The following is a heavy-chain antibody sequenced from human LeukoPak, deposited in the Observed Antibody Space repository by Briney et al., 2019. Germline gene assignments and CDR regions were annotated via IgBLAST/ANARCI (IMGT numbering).Heavy chain of an antibody. CDR3: ARTYCSSTSCYTQWFDP. V-gene: IGHV1-69*02. D-gene: IGHD2-2*01. CDR2: IIPMLGIV. Sequence: SVKVSCKASGGIFSSYTISWVRQAPGQGLEWMGRIIPMLGIVNYAQKLQGRVTITADQSTSTAYMELSSLRSEDTAIYYCARTYCSSTSCYTQWFDPWGQGTLVTVSS. J-gene: IGHJ5*02. CDR1: GGIFSSYT.